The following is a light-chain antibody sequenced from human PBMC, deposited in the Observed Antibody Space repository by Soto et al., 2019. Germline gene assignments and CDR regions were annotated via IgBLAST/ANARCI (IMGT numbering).Light chain of an antibody. Sequence: QSVLTQPASVSGSPGQSITISCTGTSSDVGTYEYVSWYQHHPGKAPKLMIYDVSNRPSGVSDRFSGSKSGNTASLTISGLQAEDEADDYCSSYASNGDVLFGGGTKLTVL. CDR1: SSDVGTYEY. V-gene: IGLV2-14*03. J-gene: IGLJ2*01. CDR3: SSYASNGDVL. CDR2: DVS.